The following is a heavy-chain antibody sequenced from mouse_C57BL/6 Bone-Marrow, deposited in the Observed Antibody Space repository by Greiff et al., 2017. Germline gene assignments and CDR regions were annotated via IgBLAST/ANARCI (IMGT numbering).Heavy chain of an antibody. CDR2: ISDGGSYT. D-gene: IGHD1-1*01. Sequence: EVKVVESGGGLVKPGGSLKLSCAASGFTFSSYAMSWVRQTPEKRLEWVATISDGGSYTYYPDNVKGRFTISRDNAKNNLYLQMSHLKSEDTAMYYCAIYYGSSAFAYWGQGTLVTVSA. V-gene: IGHV5-4*03. CDR3: AIYYGSSAFAY. CDR1: GFTFSSYA. J-gene: IGHJ3*01.